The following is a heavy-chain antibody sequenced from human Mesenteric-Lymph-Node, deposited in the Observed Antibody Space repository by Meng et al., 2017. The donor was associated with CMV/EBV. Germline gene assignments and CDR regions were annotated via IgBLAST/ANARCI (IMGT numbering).Heavy chain of an antibody. J-gene: IGHJ6*02. CDR3: ARTHDLRSNNDYYGMDV. V-gene: IGHV2-70D*14. CDR1: GFSLSTNGMR. D-gene: IGHD1/OR15-1a*01. CDR2: IDWEDDK. Sequence: SGPTLVKPTQTLTLTCTFSGFSLSTNGMRVNWIRQPPGKALEWLARIDWEDDKLYSTSLKTRLTISKDTSENQVVLTLTNMDPADTATYYCARTHDLRSNNDYYGMDVWGQGTTVTVSS.